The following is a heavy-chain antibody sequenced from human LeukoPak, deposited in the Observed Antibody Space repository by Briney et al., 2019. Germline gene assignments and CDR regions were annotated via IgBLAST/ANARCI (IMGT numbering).Heavy chain of an antibody. D-gene: IGHD2/OR15-2a*01. J-gene: IGHJ4*02. V-gene: IGHV4-39*07. CDR3: ARGDFDFDY. Sequence: PSETLSLTCTVAGGSISSSSYYWGWIRQPPGKGLEWIGSIYYSGSTYYNPSLKSRVTISVDTSKNQFSLKLSSVTAADTAVYYCARGDFDFDYWGQGTLVTVSS. CDR1: GGSISSSSYY. CDR2: IYYSGST.